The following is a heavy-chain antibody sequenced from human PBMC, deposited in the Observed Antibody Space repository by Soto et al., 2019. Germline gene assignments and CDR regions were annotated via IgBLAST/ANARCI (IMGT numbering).Heavy chain of an antibody. CDR2: IIPILGIA. D-gene: IGHD3-22*01. Sequence: QVQLVQSGAEVKKPGSSVKVSCKASGGTFSSYTISWVRQAPGQGLEWMGRIIPILGIANYAQKFQGRVTITADKSTSTAYMELSSLRSEDKAVYYCARARMYYYDGSGYSYWYFDLWGRGTLVTVSS. CDR1: GGTFSSYT. J-gene: IGHJ2*01. CDR3: ARARMYYYDGSGYSYWYFDL. V-gene: IGHV1-69*02.